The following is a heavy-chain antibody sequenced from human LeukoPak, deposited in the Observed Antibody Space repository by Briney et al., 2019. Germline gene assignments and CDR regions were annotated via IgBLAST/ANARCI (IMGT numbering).Heavy chain of an antibody. V-gene: IGHV4-59*01. CDR1: GGSISNYY. Sequence: PSETLSLTCAVSGGSISNYYWSWIRQPPGKGMEWIGFIYYSGSTHYNPSLKGRVTLSVDTSKNQFSLRLSSVTAADTAVYYCARGYSGSSGYYLAAYWGQGTLVTVSS. CDR3: ARGYSGSSGYYLAAY. J-gene: IGHJ4*02. CDR2: IYYSGST. D-gene: IGHD3-22*01.